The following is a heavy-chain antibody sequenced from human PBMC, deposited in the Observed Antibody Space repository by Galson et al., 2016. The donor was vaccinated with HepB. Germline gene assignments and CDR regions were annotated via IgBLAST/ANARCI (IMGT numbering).Heavy chain of an antibody. CDR1: GFTFSDYY. D-gene: IGHD6-19*01. CDR2: ISSSGSYT. V-gene: IGHV3-11*06. J-gene: IGHJ4*02. CDR3: ARVVSGGWYCADY. Sequence: SLRLSCAASGFTFSDYYMSWIRQVPGKGLEWVSYISSSGSYTNYPDSVKGRFTISRDNAKNSLYLQMNSLRAEDTAVYYCARVVSGGWYCADYWGQGALLTVSS.